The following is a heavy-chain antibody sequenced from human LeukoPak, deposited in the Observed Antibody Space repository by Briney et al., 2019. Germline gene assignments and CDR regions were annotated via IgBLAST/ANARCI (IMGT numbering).Heavy chain of an antibody. Sequence: GGSLRLSCAASGFTVSSNYMSWVRQAPGKGLEWVSVIYSGGSTYYADSVKGRFTISRDNSKNTLYLQMNSLRAEDTAVYYCASALGTYYDILTGYLDQDYWGQGPLVTVSS. D-gene: IGHD3-9*01. CDR1: GFTVSSNY. V-gene: IGHV3-66*01. CDR3: ASALGTYYDILTGYLDQDY. CDR2: IYSGGST. J-gene: IGHJ4*02.